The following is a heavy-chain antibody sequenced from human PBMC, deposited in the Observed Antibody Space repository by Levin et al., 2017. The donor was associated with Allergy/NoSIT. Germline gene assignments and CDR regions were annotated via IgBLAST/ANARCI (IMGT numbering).Heavy chain of an antibody. Sequence: GGSLRLSCKASGYSFTNLWIGWVRQMPGKGLEWVGVIFPGDSDTRYSPSFQGRVTISVDKSISTAYLQLSSLQASDTAMYYCARRLATPLYYFDYWGRGTQVTVAS. CDR2: IFPGDSDT. CDR1: GYSFTNLW. D-gene: IGHD5-12*01. CDR3: ARRLATPLYYFDY. J-gene: IGHJ4*02. V-gene: IGHV5-51*01.